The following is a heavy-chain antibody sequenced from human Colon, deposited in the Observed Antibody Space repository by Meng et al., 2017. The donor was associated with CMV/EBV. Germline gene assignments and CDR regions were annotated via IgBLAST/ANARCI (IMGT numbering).Heavy chain of an antibody. Sequence: GESLKISCAASGFTFSTYSMNWVRQAPGKGLEWVSSISYDSGYIYYADSVKGRFTISRDDAKKSLYLQMNSLRAEDTAVYYCARVVAVVPLAHPTRYYFYAMDVWGQGTLVTVSS. CDR2: ISYDSGYI. V-gene: IGHV3-21*01. CDR1: GFTFSTYS. J-gene: IGHJ6*02. D-gene: IGHD2-15*01. CDR3: ARVVAVVPLAHPTRYYFYAMDV.